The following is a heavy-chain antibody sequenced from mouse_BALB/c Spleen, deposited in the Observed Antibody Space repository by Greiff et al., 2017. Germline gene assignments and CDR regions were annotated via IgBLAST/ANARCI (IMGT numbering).Heavy chain of an antibody. D-gene: IGHD2-10*02. V-gene: IGHV1-18*01. J-gene: IGHJ3*01. Sequence: VQLQQSGAELVRPGASVKIPCKASGYTFTDYNMDWVKQSHGKSLEWIGDINPNNGGTIYNQKFKGKATLTVDKSSSTAYMELRSLTSEDTAVYYCARSGKYGNSIWFAYWGQGTLVTVSA. CDR1: GYTFTDYN. CDR3: ARSGKYGNSIWFAY. CDR2: INPNNGGT.